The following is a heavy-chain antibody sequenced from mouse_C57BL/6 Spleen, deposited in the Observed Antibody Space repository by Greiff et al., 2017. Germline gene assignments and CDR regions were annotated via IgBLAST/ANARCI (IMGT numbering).Heavy chain of an antibody. J-gene: IGHJ2*01. CDR1: GYTFTSYW. V-gene: IGHV1-50*01. D-gene: IGHD3-3*01. CDR3: ARGGRDY. Sequence: VQLQQSGAELVKPGASVKLSCKASGYTFTSYWMQWVKQRPGQGLEWIGEIDPSDSYTNYNQKFKGKATLTVDTSSSTAYMQLSSLTTEASAVYYCARGGRDYWGQGTTRTVSS. CDR2: IDPSDSYT.